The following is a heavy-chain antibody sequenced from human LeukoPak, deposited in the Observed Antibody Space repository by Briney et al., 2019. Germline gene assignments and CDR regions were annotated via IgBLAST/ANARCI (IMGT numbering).Heavy chain of an antibody. V-gene: IGHV1-24*01. J-gene: IGHJ3*02. CDR3: ATGIHIVGATDPSDAFDI. CDR2: FDPEDGET. Sequence: GASVKVSCKVSGYTLTELSMHWVRQAPGKGLEWMGGFDPEDGETIYAQKFQGRVTMTEDTSTDTAYMELSSLRSEDTAVYYCATGIHIVGATDPSDAFDIWGQGTMVTVSS. CDR1: GYTLTELS. D-gene: IGHD1-26*01.